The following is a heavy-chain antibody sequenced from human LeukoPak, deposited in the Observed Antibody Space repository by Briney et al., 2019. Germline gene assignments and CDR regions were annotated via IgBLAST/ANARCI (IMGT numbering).Heavy chain of an antibody. CDR3: ARAPVRDYGDYLDY. Sequence: GRSLRLSCAASGFFVTTYGIHWVRQAPGKGLEWVAVISRDESNKYYGDSVKGRFTISRDNSKNTLYLQMNSLRAEDTAVYYCARAPVRDYGDYLDYWGQGTLVTVSS. V-gene: IGHV3-30*03. CDR1: GFFVTTYG. CDR2: ISRDESNK. J-gene: IGHJ4*02. D-gene: IGHD4-17*01.